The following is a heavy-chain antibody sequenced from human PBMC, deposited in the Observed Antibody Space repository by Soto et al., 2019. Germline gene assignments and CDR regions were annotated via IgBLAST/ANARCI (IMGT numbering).Heavy chain of an antibody. CDR1: GGSISPYY. J-gene: IGHJ5*02. CDR3: ARGLSSSTWFDP. Sequence: LSLTCAVSGGSISPYYWSWIRQPPGKGLEYIGYIHYAGSISYNPSLESRVMMSVDTSKNQFSLKLSSVTAADAAVYYCARGLSSSTWFDPWGQGTLVTVSS. V-gene: IGHV4-59*01. D-gene: IGHD6-19*01. CDR2: IHYAGSI.